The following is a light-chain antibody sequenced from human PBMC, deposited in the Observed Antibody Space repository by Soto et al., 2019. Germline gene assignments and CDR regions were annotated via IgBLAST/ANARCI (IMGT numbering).Light chain of an antibody. CDR2: AAS. CDR3: QQTYSTLSIT. Sequence: DIQMTQSPSSLSASVGDRVTITCRASESIARHLNWYQQKPGKAPKLLIYAASSVQNGDPSRFRGGGSGTVFTLTISNLQPEDFATYYCQQTYSTLSITFGQGTRLEIK. CDR1: ESIARH. V-gene: IGKV1-39*01. J-gene: IGKJ5*01.